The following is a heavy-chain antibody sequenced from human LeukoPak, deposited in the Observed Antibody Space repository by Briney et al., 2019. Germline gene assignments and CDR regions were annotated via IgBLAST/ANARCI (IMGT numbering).Heavy chain of an antibody. CDR1: GGSISSYY. CDR2: ISYTGST. V-gene: IGHV4-59*01. J-gene: IGHJ4*02. Sequence: SETLSLTCTVSGGSISSYYWGWIRQPPGKGLEWVGYISYTGSTNYNASLKSRLTISLDTSKNQCSLRLTSVPAADTAVYYCARYSGTYFPLYYFDYWGQGTLVTVSS. CDR3: ARYSGTYFPLYYFDY. D-gene: IGHD1-26*01.